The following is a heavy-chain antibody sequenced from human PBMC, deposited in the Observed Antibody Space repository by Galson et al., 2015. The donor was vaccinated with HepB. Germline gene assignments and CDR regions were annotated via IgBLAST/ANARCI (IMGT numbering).Heavy chain of an antibody. D-gene: IGHD5-18*01. Sequence: PALVKPTQTLTLTCTFSGFSLSTSGMCVSWIRQPPGKALEWLARIDWDDDKYYSTSLKTRLSISKDTSKNQVVLTMTNMDPVDTATYYCARSEYSYGPGAFDYWGQGTLVTVSS. CDR2: IDWDDDK. CDR3: ARSEYSYGPGAFDY. CDR1: GFSLSTSGMC. J-gene: IGHJ4*02. V-gene: IGHV2-70*11.